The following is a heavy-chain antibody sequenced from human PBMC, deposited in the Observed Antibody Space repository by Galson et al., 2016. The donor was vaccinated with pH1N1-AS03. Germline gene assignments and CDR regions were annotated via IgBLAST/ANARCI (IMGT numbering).Heavy chain of an antibody. CDR2: IYSGGNK. CDR1: EFTVSSNY. CDR3: ATRSPRCYFCSHSMDV. Sequence: SLRLSCAASEFTVSSNYMSWVRQAPGRGLEWVSLIYSGGNKDYADSVKGRLTISRDGSTNTLYLQMNSLRAEDTAVYYCATRSPRCYFCSHSMDVWGQGTTVTVSS. J-gene: IGHJ6*02. V-gene: IGHV3-66*02. D-gene: IGHD2-2*01.